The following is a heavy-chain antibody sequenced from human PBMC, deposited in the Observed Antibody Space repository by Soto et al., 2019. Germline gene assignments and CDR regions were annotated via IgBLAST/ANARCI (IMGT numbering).Heavy chain of an antibody. CDR2: ISYSGST. D-gene: IGHD1-26*01. CDR3: ARDRGSGTYYELDY. J-gene: IGHJ4*02. CDR1: GGSISSGDYY. Sequence: SETLSLTCTVSGGSISSGDYYWTWIRQHPGRGLEWIGYISYSGSTYYNPSLKSRLAISVDTSKNQFSLRLSSVTAADTAVYYCARDRGSGTYYELDYWGQGTLVTVSS. V-gene: IGHV4-31*03.